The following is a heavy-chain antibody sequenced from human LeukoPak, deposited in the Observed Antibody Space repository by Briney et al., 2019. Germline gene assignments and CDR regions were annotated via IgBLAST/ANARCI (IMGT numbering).Heavy chain of an antibody. CDR3: ARGVGYCSSTSCYELYNWFDP. V-gene: IGHV4-31*03. J-gene: IGHJ5*02. CDR1: GGSISSGGYY. CDR2: IYYSGST. D-gene: IGHD2-2*01. Sequence: PSQTLSLTCTVSGGSISSGGYYWSWIRQHPGKGLEWIGYIYYSGSTYYNPSLKSRVTISVDTSKNQFSLKLSSVTAADTAVYYCARGVGYCSSTSCYELYNWFDPWGQGTLVTVSS.